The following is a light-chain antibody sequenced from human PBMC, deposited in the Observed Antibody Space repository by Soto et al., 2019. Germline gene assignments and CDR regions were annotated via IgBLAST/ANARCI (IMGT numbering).Light chain of an antibody. CDR3: LLYYGGQLGV. CDR2: STN. CDR1: TGAVTSSNY. V-gene: IGLV7-43*01. Sequence: QAVVTQEPSLTVSPGGTVTLTCADYTGAVTSSNYPSWFQQKPGQAPRALIYSTNHKYSWTPARFSGSLLGGKAALTLSGVQSEDEADHYCLLYYGGQLGVFGGGTKLTVL. J-gene: IGLJ2*01.